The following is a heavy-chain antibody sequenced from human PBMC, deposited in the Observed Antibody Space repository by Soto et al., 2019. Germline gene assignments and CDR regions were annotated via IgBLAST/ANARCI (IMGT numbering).Heavy chain of an antibody. CDR3: ARGILRGLALGFGY. CDR1: GGSCSGYY. J-gene: IGHJ4*02. D-gene: IGHD3-9*01. Sequence: PSETLSLTCAVYGGSCSGYYWIWIRQPPGKGLEWIGEINHSGSTNYNPSLKSRVTISVDTSKNQFSLKLSSVTAADTAVYYCARGILRGLALGFGYWGQGTLVTVSS. V-gene: IGHV4-34*01. CDR2: INHSGST.